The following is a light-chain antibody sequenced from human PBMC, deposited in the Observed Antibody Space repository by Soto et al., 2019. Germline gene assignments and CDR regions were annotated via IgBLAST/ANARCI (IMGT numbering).Light chain of an antibody. J-gene: IGKJ5*01. CDR2: DAS. V-gene: IGKV1-13*02. CDR3: QQFNSYPVT. CDR1: QGISSA. Sequence: AIQLTQSPSSLSASVGDRVTVTCRASQGISSALAWYQQKPGTAPNLLIYDASSLESGVPSRFSGSGSGTDFTLTISSLQPEDFATYYCQQFNSYPVTFGQGTRLENK.